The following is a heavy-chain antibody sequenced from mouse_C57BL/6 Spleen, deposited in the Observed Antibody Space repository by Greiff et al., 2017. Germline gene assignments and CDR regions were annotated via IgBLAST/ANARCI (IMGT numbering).Heavy chain of an antibody. CDR1: GYAFSSYW. CDR2: IYPGDGDT. Sequence: VQGVESGAELVKPGASVKISCKASGYAFSSYWMNWVKQRPGKGLEWIGQIYPGDGDTNYNGKFKGKATLTADKSSSTAYMQLSSLTSEDSAVYFCARGGYDPFAYWGQGTLVTVSA. J-gene: IGHJ3*01. D-gene: IGHD2-3*01. V-gene: IGHV1-80*01. CDR3: ARGGYDPFAY.